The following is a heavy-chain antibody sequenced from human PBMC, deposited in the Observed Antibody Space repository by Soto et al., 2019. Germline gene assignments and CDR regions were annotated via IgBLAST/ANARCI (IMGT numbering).Heavy chain of an antibody. CDR2: IIPIFGTA. D-gene: IGHD2-15*01. J-gene: IGHJ5*02. CDR3: AGGLVAYCSGGSCYRYNWFDP. CDR1: GGTFSSYA. Sequence: SVKVSCKASGGTFSSYAISWVRQAPGQGLEWMGGIIPIFGTANYAQKFQGRVTITADESTSTAYMDLSSLKSEDTAVYYCAGGLVAYCSGGSCYRYNWFDPWGQGTLVTVSS. V-gene: IGHV1-69*13.